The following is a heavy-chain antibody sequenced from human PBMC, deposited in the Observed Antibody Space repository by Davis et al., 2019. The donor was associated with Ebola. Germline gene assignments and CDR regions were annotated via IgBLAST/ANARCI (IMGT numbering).Heavy chain of an antibody. CDR2: IQHDGSNQ. CDR3: ARGATMVRGENYFDY. CDR1: GFTFSSYG. V-gene: IGHV3-30*02. D-gene: IGHD3-10*01. Sequence: GESLKISCAASGFTFSSYGMHWVRQAPGKGLEWVAFIQHDGSNQYYADSAKGRFTISRDNSKNTLYLQMNSLRAEDTAVYYCARGATMVRGENYFDYWGQGTLVTVSS. J-gene: IGHJ4*02.